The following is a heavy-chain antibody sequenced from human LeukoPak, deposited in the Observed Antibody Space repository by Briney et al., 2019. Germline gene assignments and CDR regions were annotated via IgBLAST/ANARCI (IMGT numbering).Heavy chain of an antibody. CDR2: ISYDGSNK. CDR3: AKDGGAARYYFDY. Sequence: GWSLKLCSAASGFTFSSYGMHWVGQAPGKGLEWVAVISYDGSNKYYADSVKGRFTISRDNSKNTLYLQMNSLRAEDTAVYYCAKDGGAARYYFDYWGQGTLVTVSS. V-gene: IGHV3-30*18. D-gene: IGHD3-16*01. J-gene: IGHJ4*02. CDR1: GFTFSSYG.